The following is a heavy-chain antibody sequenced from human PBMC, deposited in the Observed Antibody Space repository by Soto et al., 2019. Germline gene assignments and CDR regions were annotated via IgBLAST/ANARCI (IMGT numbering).Heavy chain of an antibody. V-gene: IGHV4-59*08. CDR3: ARHTQLPRAHYYYGMDV. D-gene: IGHD1-26*01. Sequence: QVQLQESGPGLVKPSETLSLTCTVSGGSISSYYWSWIRQPPGKGLEWIGYIYYSGGTNYNPSLKSRVTISVDTSKNRFSLKLSSVTAADTAVYYCARHTQLPRAHYYYGMDVWGQGTTVTVSS. CDR1: GGSISSYY. J-gene: IGHJ6*02. CDR2: IYYSGGT.